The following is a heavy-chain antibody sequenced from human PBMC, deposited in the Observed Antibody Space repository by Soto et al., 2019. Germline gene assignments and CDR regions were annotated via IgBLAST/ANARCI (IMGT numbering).Heavy chain of an antibody. Sequence: QMQLVQSGPEVKKPGTAVKVSCKASGFTFTSSAMQWVRQARGQRLEWIGWIVVGSGNTNYAQKFQERVTITRDMSNSTAYMELSSLRSEDTAVYYCAAQSTRSDYYYGMDVWGQGTTVTVSS. CDR1: GFTFTSSA. V-gene: IGHV1-58*02. J-gene: IGHJ6*02. CDR2: IVVGSGNT. CDR3: AAQSTRSDYYYGMDV. D-gene: IGHD2-2*01.